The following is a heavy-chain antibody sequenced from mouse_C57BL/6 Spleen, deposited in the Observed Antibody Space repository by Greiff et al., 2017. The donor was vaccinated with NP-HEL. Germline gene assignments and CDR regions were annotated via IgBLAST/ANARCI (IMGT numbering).Heavy chain of an antibody. CDR3: THGALSACDY. J-gene: IGHJ2*01. CDR2: IDPENGDT. D-gene: IGHD3-1*01. Sequence: EVQLLESGAELVRPGASVKLSCTASGFTFKDDYMHWVKQRPEQGLEWIGVIDPENGDTEYASKFQGKATITADTSSNTAYLQLSSLTAEDAAVYYCTHGALSACDYWGQGTTLTVSS. CDR1: GFTFKDDY. V-gene: IGHV14-4*01.